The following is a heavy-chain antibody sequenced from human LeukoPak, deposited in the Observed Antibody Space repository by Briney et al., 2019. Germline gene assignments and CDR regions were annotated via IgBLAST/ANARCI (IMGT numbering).Heavy chain of an antibody. CDR1: GGSISGYY. J-gene: IGHJ4*02. V-gene: IGHV4-59*01. Sequence: SETLSLTCTVSGGSISGYYWSWIRQPTGKGLEWIGYIFYSGSTNYNPSLKSRVTISVDTSKNQFSLRLSSVTAADTALYYCARGKEGPDYWGQGTLVTVSS. CDR2: IFYSGST. CDR3: ARGKEGPDY.